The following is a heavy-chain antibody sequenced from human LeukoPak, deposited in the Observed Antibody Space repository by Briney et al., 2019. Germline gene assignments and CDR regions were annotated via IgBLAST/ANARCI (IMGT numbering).Heavy chain of an antibody. CDR1: GYTLTELS. CDR2: FDPEDGEI. V-gene: IGHV1-24*01. D-gene: IGHD4-17*01. Sequence: ASVKVSCKVSGYTLTELSMHWVRQAPGKGLEWMGGFDPEDGEIIYAQKFQGRVTMTEDTSTDTAYMELSSLRSEDTAVYYCATALPYGDYLVYWGQGTLVTVSS. J-gene: IGHJ4*02. CDR3: ATALPYGDYLVY.